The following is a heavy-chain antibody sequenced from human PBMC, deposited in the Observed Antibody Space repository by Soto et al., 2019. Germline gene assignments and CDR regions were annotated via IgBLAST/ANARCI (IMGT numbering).Heavy chain of an antibody. CDR1: GFTFSSSA. Sequence: EVQLLESGGGLVQPGGSLRLSCAASGFTFSSSAMSWVRQAPGKGLEWVSGVSGSGGSTYYADSVKGRFTISRDNSKNTLFLQMNSLRAEDTAVYYCAKALSTLSYDSSGYYPTDYYYFNYWGQGTLVTVSS. CDR2: VSGSGGST. V-gene: IGHV3-23*01. D-gene: IGHD3-22*01. CDR3: AKALSTLSYDSSGYYPTDYYYFNY. J-gene: IGHJ4*02.